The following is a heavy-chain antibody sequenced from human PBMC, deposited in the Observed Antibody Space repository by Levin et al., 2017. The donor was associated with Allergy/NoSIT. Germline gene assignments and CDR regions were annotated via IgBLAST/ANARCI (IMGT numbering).Heavy chain of an antibody. V-gene: IGHV1-18*01. J-gene: IGHJ6*02. Sequence: GESLKISCKASGYTFTSYGISWVRQAPGQGLEWMGWISAYNGNTNYAQKLQGRVTMTTDTSTSTAYMELRSLRSDDTAVYYCARRPSGVVIPYGMDVWGQGTTVTVSS. CDR1: GYTFTSYG. CDR3: ARRPSGVVIPYGMDV. D-gene: IGHD3-3*01. CDR2: ISAYNGNT.